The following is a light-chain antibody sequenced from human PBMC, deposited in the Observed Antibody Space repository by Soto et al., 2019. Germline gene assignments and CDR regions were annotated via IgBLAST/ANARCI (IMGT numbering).Light chain of an antibody. CDR3: QQSYSTPYT. V-gene: IGKV1-39*01. CDR2: AAS. CDR1: QSIISY. Sequence: DIQMTQSPSSLSASVGDRVTITCRASQSIISYLNWYQQKPGKAPKLLIYAASSLQSGVPSRFSGGGSGTDFTLTISSLQPEDFATYYCQQSYSTPYTFGQGTKLEIK. J-gene: IGKJ2*01.